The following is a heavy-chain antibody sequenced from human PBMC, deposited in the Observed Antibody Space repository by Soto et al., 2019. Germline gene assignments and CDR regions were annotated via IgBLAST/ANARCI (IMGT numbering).Heavy chain of an antibody. Sequence: SETLSLTCAVYGGSFSGYYWSWIRQPPGKGLEWIGEINHSGSTNYNPSLKSRVTISVDTSKNQFSLKLSSVTAADTAVYYCASLPYDYSKARFDPWGQGTLVTVSS. CDR3: ASLPYDYSKARFDP. CDR1: GGSFSGYY. J-gene: IGHJ5*02. V-gene: IGHV4-34*01. D-gene: IGHD4-4*01. CDR2: INHSGST.